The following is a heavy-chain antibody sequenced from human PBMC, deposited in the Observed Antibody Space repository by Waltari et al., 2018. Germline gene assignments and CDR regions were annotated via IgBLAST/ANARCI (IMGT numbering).Heavy chain of an antibody. D-gene: IGHD2-2*01. CDR3: ARKTSALYFDY. CDR2: IWFDGSDK. J-gene: IGHJ4*02. CDR1: GFRFSSYG. V-gene: IGHV3-33*08. Sequence: QVQLVESGGGVVQPGRSLRLSCAASGFRFSSYGMHWVRQAPGKGLEWVAVIWFDGSDKYYADAVKGRFTISRDNSKNTLYLQMNSLRAEDTAVYYCARKTSALYFDYWGQGALVTVSS.